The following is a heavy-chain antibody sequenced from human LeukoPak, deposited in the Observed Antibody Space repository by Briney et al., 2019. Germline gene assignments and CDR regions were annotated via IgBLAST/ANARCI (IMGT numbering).Heavy chain of an antibody. V-gene: IGHV3-30-3*01. Sequence: GGSLRLSCAASGFTFSSYAMHWVRQAPGKGLERVAVISYDGSNKYYADSVKGRFTISRDNSKNTLYLQMNSLRAEDTAVYYCASGRIAAVNYYYYGMDVWGQGTTVTVSS. D-gene: IGHD6-13*01. CDR2: ISYDGSNK. J-gene: IGHJ6*02. CDR1: GFTFSSYA. CDR3: ASGRIAAVNYYYYGMDV.